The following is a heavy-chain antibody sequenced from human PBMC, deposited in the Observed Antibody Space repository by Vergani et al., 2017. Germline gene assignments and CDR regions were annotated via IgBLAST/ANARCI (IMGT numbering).Heavy chain of an antibody. J-gene: IGHJ6*02. CDR1: GFTFSSYS. CDR2: ISSSSSYI. Sequence: EVQLVESGGGLVKPGGSLRLSCAASGFTFSSYSMNWVRQAPGKGLEWVSSISSSSSYIYYADSVKGRFTISRDNAKSSLYLQMNSLRAEDTAVYYCASELRSYYDYYGMDVWGQGTTVTVSS. D-gene: IGHD4-17*01. CDR3: ASELRSYYDYYGMDV. V-gene: IGHV3-21*01.